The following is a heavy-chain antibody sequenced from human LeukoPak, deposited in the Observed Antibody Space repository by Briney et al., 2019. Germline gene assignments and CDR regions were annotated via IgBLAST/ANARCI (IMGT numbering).Heavy chain of an antibody. CDR1: GYTFTSYA. D-gene: IGHD2-15*01. Sequence: GASVKVSCKASGYTFTSYAMNWVRQAPGQGLEWMGWINTNTGNPTYAQGFTGRFVFSLDTSVSTAYLQISSLKAEDTAVYYCARSEDHKDIVGLLYWGQGTLVTVSS. CDR3: ARSEDHKDIVGLLY. V-gene: IGHV7-4-1*02. CDR2: INTNTGNP. J-gene: IGHJ4*02.